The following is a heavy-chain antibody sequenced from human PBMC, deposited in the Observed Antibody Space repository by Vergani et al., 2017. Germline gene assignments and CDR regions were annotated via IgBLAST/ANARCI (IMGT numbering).Heavy chain of an antibody. CDR1: GGSIRSTFYY. CDR2: IYYSGST. Sequence: QLQLQESDPGLVKPSETLSLTCTVSGGSIRSTFYYWGWIRQPPGKGLEWIGTIYYSGSTYYNPSLKSRVTMSIVTSKNQFSLRLSSVTAADTAVYYCARLNGDYMRLSEYWGQGTLVAVSS. V-gene: IGHV4-39*01. J-gene: IGHJ4*02. D-gene: IGHD4-17*01. CDR3: ARLNGDYMRLSEY.